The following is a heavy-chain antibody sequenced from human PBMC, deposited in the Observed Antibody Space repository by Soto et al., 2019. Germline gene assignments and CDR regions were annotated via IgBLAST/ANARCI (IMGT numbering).Heavy chain of an antibody. D-gene: IGHD2-2*03. J-gene: IGHJ4*02. Sequence: EVQLLESGGGLVQPGGSLRLSCAASGFTFSSYAMSWVRQAPGKGLEWVSAISGSGGSTYYADSVKGRFNISRDNSKNTLYLQMNSLRAEDTAVYYCAKGGAYGKVGMDIVVVPAAVDYWGQGTLVTVSS. CDR1: GFTFSSYA. CDR3: AKGGAYGKVGMDIVVVPAAVDY. CDR2: ISGSGGST. V-gene: IGHV3-23*01.